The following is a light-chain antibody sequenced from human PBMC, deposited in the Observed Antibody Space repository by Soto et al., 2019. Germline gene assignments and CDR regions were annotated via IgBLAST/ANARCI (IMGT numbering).Light chain of an antibody. Sequence: DVVMTQSPLSLPVTLGQPASISCRSNQSLVHSDGIAYFSWFQQRPDRSPRRLIYKVATRDSGVPASFSGSASGTDFSLKISRLEAEDVGVYYCMQGTHWPFTFGQGTRLEIK. CDR2: KVA. J-gene: IGKJ5*01. CDR1: QSLVHSDGIAY. V-gene: IGKV2-30*02. CDR3: MQGTHWPFT.